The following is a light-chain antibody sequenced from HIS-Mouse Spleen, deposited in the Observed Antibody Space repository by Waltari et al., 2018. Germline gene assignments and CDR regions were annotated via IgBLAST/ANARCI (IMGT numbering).Light chain of an antibody. CDR3: CSYAGSSTWV. V-gene: IGLV2-23*01. CDR1: SSDVGCYNL. Sequence: QSALTQPASVSGSPGQSITLSCTGTSSDVGCYNLVSWYHQPPGKAPKLMIYEGSKRPSGVSNRFSGSKSGNTASLTISGLQAEDEADYYCCSYAGSSTWVFGGGTKLTVL. CDR2: EGS. J-gene: IGLJ3*02.